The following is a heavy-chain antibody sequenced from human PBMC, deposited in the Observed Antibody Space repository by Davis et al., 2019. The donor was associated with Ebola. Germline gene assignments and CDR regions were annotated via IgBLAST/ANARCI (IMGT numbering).Heavy chain of an antibody. CDR1: GFTFSGSA. CDR2: IRTKTNNYAT. D-gene: IGHD3-10*01. V-gene: IGHV3-73*01. Sequence: GESLKISCAASGFTFSGSAMHWVRQASGKGLEWIGRIRTKTNNYATAYVATVQGRFTISRDDSKNTAYLQMNSLKTEDTAVYYCTSRGGNYWGQGTLVTVSS. CDR3: TSRGGNY. J-gene: IGHJ4*02.